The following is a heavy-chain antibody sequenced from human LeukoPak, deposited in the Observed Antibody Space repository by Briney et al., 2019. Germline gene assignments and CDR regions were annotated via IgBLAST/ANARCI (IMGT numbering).Heavy chain of an antibody. CDR1: GGSFSDSY. D-gene: IGHD1-14*01. CDR3: ARGRKVSGVRRINWARHENYFFYYIDV. Sequence: SETLSLTCAVYGGSFSDSYWTWIRQRPGKGLEWLGEIHHSGTTNFNPSLQSRVSISVDTAKNQFFLRVASMTAADTALYYCARGRKVSGVRRINWARHENYFFYYIDVWGKGTSVSVSS. V-gene: IGHV4-34*01. CDR2: IHHSGTT. J-gene: IGHJ6*03.